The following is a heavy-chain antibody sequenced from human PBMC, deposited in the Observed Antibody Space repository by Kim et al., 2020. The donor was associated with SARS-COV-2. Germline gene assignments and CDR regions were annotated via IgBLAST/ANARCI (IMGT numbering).Heavy chain of an antibody. V-gene: IGHV1-69*13. CDR1: GGTFSSYA. J-gene: IGHJ6*02. CDR2: IIPIFGTA. CDR3: ATYGGFGEYYGMDV. D-gene: IGHD3-10*01. Sequence: SVTVSCKASGGTFSSYAISWVRQAPGQGLEWMGGIIPIFGTANYAQKFQGRVTITADESTSTAYMELSSLRSEDTAVYYCATYGGFGEYYGMDVWGQGTTVTVSS.